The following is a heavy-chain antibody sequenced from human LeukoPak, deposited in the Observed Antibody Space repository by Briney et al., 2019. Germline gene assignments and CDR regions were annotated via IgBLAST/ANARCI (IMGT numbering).Heavy chain of an antibody. CDR1: GDSITSSY. Sequence: SETLCLTCAVSGDSITSSYWNWVRQSPEKGLEWIGFVYHSGTTSYSPSLKSRVSMSLDMSQNHFSLRLTSVTAADTATYYCARARGRNCCLLEYWGQGLPVIVSS. D-gene: IGHD1-14*01. J-gene: IGHJ4*02. V-gene: IGHV4-59*01. CDR2: VYHSGTT. CDR3: ARARGRNCCLLEY.